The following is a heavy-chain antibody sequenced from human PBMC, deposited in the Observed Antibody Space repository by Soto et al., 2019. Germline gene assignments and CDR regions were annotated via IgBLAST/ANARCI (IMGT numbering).Heavy chain of an antibody. CDR1: GYIFTTYG. J-gene: IGHJ5*02. CDR2: ISAYNGDT. V-gene: IGHV1-18*01. CDR3: ARDLIAVRPGWFDP. Sequence: ASVKVSCKASGYIFTTYGISWVRQAPGQGLEWMGWISAYNGDTNYAQSVQGRVTMTTDTSTSTAYMELRGLRSDDTAVYYCARDLIAVRPGWFDPWGQGTLVTVSS. D-gene: IGHD6-6*01.